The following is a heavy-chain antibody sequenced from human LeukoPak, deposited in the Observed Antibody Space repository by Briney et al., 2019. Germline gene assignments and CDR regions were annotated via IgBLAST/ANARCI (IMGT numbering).Heavy chain of an antibody. CDR3: ARASGDIVETATMGSY. CDR1: GFTFNSYS. V-gene: IGHV3-21*01. J-gene: IGHJ4*02. CDR2: ISSSSSSI. Sequence: GGSLRLSCAASGFTFNSYSMNWVRQAPGKGLEGVSSISSSSSSIYYADSVKGRFTISRDNAKNSLYLQMNSLRAEDTAVYYCARASGDIVETATMGSYWGQGTLVTVSS. D-gene: IGHD5-18*01.